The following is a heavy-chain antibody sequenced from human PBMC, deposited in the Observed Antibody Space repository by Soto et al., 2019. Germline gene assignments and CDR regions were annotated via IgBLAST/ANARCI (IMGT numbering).Heavy chain of an antibody. CDR3: ARDVSGGTYPWFFDL. Sequence: QGQLVQSGAEVKKPGASVNVSCKASGYTSSIYGISWVRQAPGQGLEWMAWISGYNGNIKYAQKVQGRVTVATDTTTTGAYRELRSLRSDDTAVYYCARDVSGGTYPWFFDLWGRGTLVTVSS. D-gene: IGHD1-26*01. V-gene: IGHV1-18*04. CDR1: GYTSSIYG. CDR2: ISGYNGNI. J-gene: IGHJ2*01.